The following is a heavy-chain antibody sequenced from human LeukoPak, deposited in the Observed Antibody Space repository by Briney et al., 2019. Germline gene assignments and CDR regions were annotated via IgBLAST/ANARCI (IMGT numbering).Heavy chain of an antibody. CDR2: INPNSGGT. D-gene: IGHD5-12*01. V-gene: IGHV1-2*02. J-gene: IGHJ4*02. CDR3: AREGSGYPY. Sequence: ASVKVSCKASGYTFTGYYMHWVRQAPGQGLEWMGWINPNSGGTNYAQKFQGRVTMTRDTSISTAYTEVSRPTSDDTAVFYSAREGSGYPYWGQGTLVTVSS. CDR1: GYTFTGYY.